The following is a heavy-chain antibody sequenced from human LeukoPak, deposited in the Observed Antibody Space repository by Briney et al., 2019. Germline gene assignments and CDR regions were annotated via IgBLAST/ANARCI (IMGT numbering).Heavy chain of an antibody. CDR2: IHHSGSS. Sequence: PSETLSLTCDVSGVSISSTNRWSWVRQPPGKGLEWIGEIHHSGSSNYNPSLKSRVTISVDKSKNQFSLNLNSVTAADTAVYYCARGGNHCSSTSCYRGPYYYYYMDVWGKGTTVTVSS. D-gene: IGHD2-2*02. V-gene: IGHV4-4*02. CDR1: GVSISSTNR. J-gene: IGHJ6*03. CDR3: ARGGNHCSSTSCYRGPYYYYYMDV.